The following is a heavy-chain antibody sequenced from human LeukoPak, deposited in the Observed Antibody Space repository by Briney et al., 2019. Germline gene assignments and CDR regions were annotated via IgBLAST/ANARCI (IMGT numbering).Heavy chain of an antibody. J-gene: IGHJ3*02. Sequence: SETLSLTCSVSGGFPSIYYWSWIRQPPGKGLEWIGYVYYRVSTEYNPSLKSRVTMSVDTSKNQFSLKLSSVTAADTAVYYCARDQGAGGAFDIWGQGTMVTVSS. D-gene: IGHD3-16*01. CDR2: VYYRVST. CDR1: GGFPSIYY. V-gene: IGHV4-59*12. CDR3: ARDQGAGGAFDI.